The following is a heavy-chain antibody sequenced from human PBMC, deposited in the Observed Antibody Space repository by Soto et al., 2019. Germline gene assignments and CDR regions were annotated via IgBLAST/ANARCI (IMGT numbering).Heavy chain of an antibody. CDR1: GFTFNTYA. J-gene: IGHJ3*02. Sequence: GGSLRLSCTASGFTFNTYAMTWVRQAPGKGLEWVSSLSASGGDTFYADSVKGRFTVSRDSSKNAFFLQMNSLRAEDTAVYYCAKDVLRYFDWSDAFDIWGQGTMVTVSS. CDR3: AKDVLRYFDWSDAFDI. V-gene: IGHV3-23*01. D-gene: IGHD3-9*01. CDR2: LSASGGDT.